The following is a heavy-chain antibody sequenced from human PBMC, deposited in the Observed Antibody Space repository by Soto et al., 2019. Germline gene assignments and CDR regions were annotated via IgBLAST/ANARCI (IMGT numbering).Heavy chain of an antibody. Sequence: ASVKVSCKASGGTFSSYAISWVRQAPGQGLEWMGGIIPIFGTANYAQKFQGRVTITADKSTSTAYMELSSMRSEDTAVYYCARWLSRTTPWAYYYYGMDVWGQGTTVTVSS. CDR1: GGTFSSYA. V-gene: IGHV1-69*06. J-gene: IGHJ6*02. CDR3: ARWLSRTTPWAYYYYGMDV. D-gene: IGHD1-1*01. CDR2: IIPIFGTA.